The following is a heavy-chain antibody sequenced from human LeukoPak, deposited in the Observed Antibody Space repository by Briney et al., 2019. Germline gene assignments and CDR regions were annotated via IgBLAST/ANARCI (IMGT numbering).Heavy chain of an antibody. J-gene: IGHJ4*02. D-gene: IGHD1-26*01. Sequence: GWSLILSCATSGFTFSSYAMHWVRQTPGSGLDWVAFIRSNGNDKYYADSVQGRFIISRDNSKNTLYLQLTTLRTEDTAVYYCANGDSGGSGGGYWGQGTLVSVSS. CDR3: ANGDSGGSGGGY. CDR1: GFTFSSYA. CDR2: IRSNGNDK. V-gene: IGHV3-30*02.